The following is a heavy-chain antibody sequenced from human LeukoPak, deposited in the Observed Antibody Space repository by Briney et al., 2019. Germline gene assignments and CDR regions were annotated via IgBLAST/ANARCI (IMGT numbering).Heavy chain of an antibody. V-gene: IGHV3-23*01. CDR3: ARDAGPNFSSGWPGSPTTAQIDI. J-gene: IGHJ3*02. CDR1: GFTFSSYA. Sequence: GGSLRLSCAASGFTFSSYAISWVRQAPGEGLECVSGISGSGGSTYYADSVKGRFTISRDNSKTTLFLQMNSLRAEDTAVYYCARDAGPNFSSGWPGSPTTAQIDIWGQGTIVTVSS. D-gene: IGHD6-19*01. CDR2: ISGSGGST.